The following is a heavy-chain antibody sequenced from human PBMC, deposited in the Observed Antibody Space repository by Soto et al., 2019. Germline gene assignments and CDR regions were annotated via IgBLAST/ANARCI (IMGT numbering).Heavy chain of an antibody. CDR2: ISAGNGNT. D-gene: IGHD2-15*01. CDR3: ARAPRIYCSGGSCYSNWFDP. Sequence: ASVKVSCKASGYIFISYGISWVRQAPGQGLEWMGWISAGNGNTNYAQKLQGRVTITRDTSASTAYMELSSLRSEDTAVYYCARAPRIYCSGGSCYSNWFDPWGQGTLVTVSS. CDR1: GYIFISYG. V-gene: IGHV1-18*01. J-gene: IGHJ5*02.